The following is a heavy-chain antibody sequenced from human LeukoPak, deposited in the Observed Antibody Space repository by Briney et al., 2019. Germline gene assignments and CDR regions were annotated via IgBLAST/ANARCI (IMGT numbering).Heavy chain of an antibody. CDR3: AKPYYDGSGVTHYFDY. J-gene: IGHJ4*02. CDR2: VSSTGSNK. V-gene: IGHV3-30*01. D-gene: IGHD3-22*01. Sequence: GTSLRLSCAASGFTFSSYAMHWVRQAPDKGLEWVAVVSSTGSNKYYADSVKGRLTISRDNSRNTLYLQMNSLRAEDTAVYYCAKPYYDGSGVTHYFDYWGQGTLVTVSS. CDR1: GFTFSSYA.